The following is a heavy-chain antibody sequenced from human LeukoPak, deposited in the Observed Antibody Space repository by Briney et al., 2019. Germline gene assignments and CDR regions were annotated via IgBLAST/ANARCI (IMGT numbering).Heavy chain of an antibody. D-gene: IGHD3-10*01. CDR3: GAGGRGLLDY. CDR1: GGSINSNY. CDR2: IYYSGST. Sequence: SETLSLTCTVSGGSINSNYWSWIRQPPGEGLEWIGYIYYSGSTYYNPSLKSRVTISVDTSKNQFSLKLSSVTAADTAVYYCGAGGRGLLDYWGQGTLVTVSS. V-gene: IGHV4-59*08. J-gene: IGHJ4*02.